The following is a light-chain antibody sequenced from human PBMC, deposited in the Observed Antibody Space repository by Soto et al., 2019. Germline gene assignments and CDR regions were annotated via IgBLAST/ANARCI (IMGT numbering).Light chain of an antibody. V-gene: IGLV2-14*01. CDR1: SSDAGSHNH. CDR2: AVS. Sequence: LAQPPGLSFSHRYSIAISHTGTSSDAGSHNHVSLYEQYPGKASKLIIYAVSNRPSGVSARLSGTTFGSTTSLTISGLQAEDDAEYYCNSLSAAGSSYVFAPGTKVTV. CDR3: NSLSAAGSSYV. J-gene: IGLJ1*01.